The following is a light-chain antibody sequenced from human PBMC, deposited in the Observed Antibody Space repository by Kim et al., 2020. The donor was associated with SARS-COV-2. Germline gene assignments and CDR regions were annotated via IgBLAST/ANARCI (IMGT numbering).Light chain of an antibody. V-gene: IGKV1-39*01. J-gene: IGKJ4*01. Sequence: IQMTQSPSSLSASVGDRVTIACRASQSISKYLNWYQQKPGKAPKLLIYAASSLQSGVPSRFSGSGSGTHFTLTISSLQPEDFATYYCQQSHTAPLLTFGGGTKVDIK. CDR1: QSISKY. CDR3: QQSHTAPLLT. CDR2: AAS.